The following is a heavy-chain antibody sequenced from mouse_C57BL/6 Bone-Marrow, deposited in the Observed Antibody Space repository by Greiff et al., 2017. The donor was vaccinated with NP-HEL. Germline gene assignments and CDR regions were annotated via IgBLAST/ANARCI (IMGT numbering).Heavy chain of an antibody. V-gene: IGHV1-72*01. J-gene: IGHJ4*01. CDR1: GYTFTSYW. Sequence: VQLQQPGAELVKPGASVKLSCTASGYTFTSYWMHWVKQRPGRGLEWIGRIEPNNGGTKHNEKFKSKATLTVAKPSSTAYMQLSSLTSEDSAVSYCARFYAMDYWGQGTSVTVSS. CDR3: ARFYAMDY. CDR2: IEPNNGGT.